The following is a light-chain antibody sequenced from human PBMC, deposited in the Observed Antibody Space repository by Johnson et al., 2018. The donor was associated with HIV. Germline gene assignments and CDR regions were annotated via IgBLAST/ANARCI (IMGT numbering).Light chain of an antibody. CDR3: GTWDSSLSAGV. Sequence: QSVLTQPPSVSAAPGQKVTISCSGSSSNIGNNYVSWYQQLPGTAPKLLIYENNKRPSGIPDRFSGSKSGTSATLGITGLQTGDEAYYYCGTWDSSLSAGVFGTGTTVIVL. J-gene: IGLJ1*01. CDR1: SSNIGNNY. CDR2: ENN. V-gene: IGLV1-51*02.